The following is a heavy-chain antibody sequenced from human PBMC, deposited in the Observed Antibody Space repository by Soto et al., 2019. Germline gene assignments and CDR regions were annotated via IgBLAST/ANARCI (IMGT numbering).Heavy chain of an antibody. CDR3: AAGEASSRSLAPYYLDF. D-gene: IGHD6-13*01. J-gene: IGHJ4*02. CDR2: IHYSGTTSFFP. CDR1: GGSIRNYF. Sequence: XETLSLTCTVSGGSIRNYFWTWIRQPPGKGLDWIGYIHYSGTTSFFPSYNPSLRSRVTISEDTSKNQFSLKLLSVTTADTAVYFCAAGEASSRSLAPYYLDFWGQGNLVTVSS. V-gene: IGHV4-59*01.